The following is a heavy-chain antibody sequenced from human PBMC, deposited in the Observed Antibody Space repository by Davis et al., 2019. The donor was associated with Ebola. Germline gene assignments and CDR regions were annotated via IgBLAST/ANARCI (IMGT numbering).Heavy chain of an antibody. V-gene: IGHV3-33*01. CDR2: IYYDVSKT. D-gene: IGHD6-13*01. J-gene: IGHJ6*02. CDR3: AGDTSSATDYYGMDV. Sequence: PGGSLRLSCTASGFTFSSYGMHWVRQAPGKGLEWVTTIYYDVSKTYYGDSVKGRFTISRDNSKNMVYLQMNSLRVEDTATYYCAGDTSSATDYYGMDVWGQGTTVIVSS. CDR1: GFTFSSYG.